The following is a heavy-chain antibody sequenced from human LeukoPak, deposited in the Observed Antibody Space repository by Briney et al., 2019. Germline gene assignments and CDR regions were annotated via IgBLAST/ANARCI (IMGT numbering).Heavy chain of an antibody. CDR1: GFTFGNAW. V-gene: IGHV3-15*01. D-gene: IGHD3-3*01. J-gene: IGHJ4*02. CDR2: IKSKTDGGTT. CDR3: TTSPYYDFWSGYGYFDY. Sequence: GGSLRLSCAASGFTFGNAWMSWVRQAPGKGLEWVGRIKSKTDGGTTDYAAPVKGRFTISRDDSKNTLYLQMNSLKTEDTAVYYCTTSPYYDFWSGYGYFDYWGQGTLVTVSS.